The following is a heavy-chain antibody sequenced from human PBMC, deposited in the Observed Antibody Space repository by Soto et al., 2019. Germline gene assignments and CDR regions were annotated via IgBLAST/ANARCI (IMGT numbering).Heavy chain of an antibody. CDR1: GDPFSGYP. CDR2: IIPVFGTT. V-gene: IGHV1-69*13. J-gene: IGHJ4*02. D-gene: IGHD3-10*01. CDR3: ARDGGFGELKY. Sequence: ASVKVSCKASGDPFSGYPINWVRQAPGEGLEWMGRIIPVFGTTNDAQRFEGRVTFTADESTNTAYMELRGLLSEDTAVYYCARDGGFGELKYWGPGTLVTVSS.